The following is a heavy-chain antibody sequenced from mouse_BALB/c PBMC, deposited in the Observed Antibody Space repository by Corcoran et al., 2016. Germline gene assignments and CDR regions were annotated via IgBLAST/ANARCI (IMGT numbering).Heavy chain of an antibody. J-gene: IGHJ3*01. D-gene: IGHD2-1*01. CDR3: ASIYYAAY. V-gene: IGHV14-3*02. CDR2: IDPANGNT. CDR1: GFNIKDTY. Sequence: EVQLQQSGAELVKPGASVKLSCTASGFNIKDTYMHWVKQRPEQGLEWIGRIDPANGNTKYDPKFQGKATITADTSSNTAYLQLSSLTSEDTAVYYCASIYYAAYWGQGTLVTVSA.